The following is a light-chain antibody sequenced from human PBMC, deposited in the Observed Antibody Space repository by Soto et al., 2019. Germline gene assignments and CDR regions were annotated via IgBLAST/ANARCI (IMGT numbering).Light chain of an antibody. Sequence: TVLTQSPATLSLSPGERATLSCKASQSIGNSLGWFQQKPGQAPRLLIDDAFNRATGIPARFTGSGSGSDVTLTISSLEPEEFGVYYCRQRYNWPLTFGGGTKVEIK. V-gene: IGKV3-11*01. CDR1: QSIGNS. CDR2: DAF. CDR3: RQRYNWPLT. J-gene: IGKJ4*01.